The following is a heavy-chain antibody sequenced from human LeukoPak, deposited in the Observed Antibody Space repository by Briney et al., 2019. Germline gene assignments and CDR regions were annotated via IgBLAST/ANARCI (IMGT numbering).Heavy chain of an antibody. CDR3: ARLHYDFWSGFGHYYYYMDV. D-gene: IGHD3-3*01. J-gene: IGHJ6*03. CDR1: GFTFSSYS. V-gene: IGHV3-48*01. CDR2: ISSSSSTI. Sequence: PGGSLRLSCAASGFTFSSYSMNWVRQAPGKGLEWVSYISSSSSTIYYADSVKGRFTISRDNAKNSLYLQMNSLRAEDTAVYYCARLHYDFWSGFGHYYYYMDVWGKGTTVTVSS.